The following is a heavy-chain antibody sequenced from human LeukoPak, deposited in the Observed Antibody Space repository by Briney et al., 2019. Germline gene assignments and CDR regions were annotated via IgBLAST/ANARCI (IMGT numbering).Heavy chain of an antibody. Sequence: PSETLSLTCTASGGSISSSSYYWGWIRQPPGKGLEWIGRIYTSGSTNYNPSLKSRVTISVDTSKNQFSLKLSSVTAADTAVYYCARDEGDLWELLNYWGQGTLVTVSS. CDR1: GGSISSSSYY. J-gene: IGHJ4*02. CDR3: ARDEGDLWELLNY. V-gene: IGHV4-61*02. D-gene: IGHD1-26*01. CDR2: IYTSGST.